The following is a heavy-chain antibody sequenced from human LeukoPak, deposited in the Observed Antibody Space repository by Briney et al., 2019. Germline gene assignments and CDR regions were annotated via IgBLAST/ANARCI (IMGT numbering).Heavy chain of an antibody. CDR2: IKQDGSEK. J-gene: IGHJ4*02. V-gene: IGHV3-7*01. D-gene: IGHD3-9*01. CDR1: GFTFSSYW. Sequence: GGSLRLSRAASGFTFSSYWMSWVRQAPGKGLEWVANIKQDGSEKYYVDSVKGRFTISRDNAKNSLYLQMNSLRAEDTAVYYCARDSYDILTGYLYYFDYWGQGTLVTVSS. CDR3: ARDSYDILTGYLYYFDY.